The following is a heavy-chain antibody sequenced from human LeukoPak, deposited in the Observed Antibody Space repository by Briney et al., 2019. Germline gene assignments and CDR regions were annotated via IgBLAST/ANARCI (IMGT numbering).Heavy chain of an antibody. D-gene: IGHD5-12*01. Sequence: NPSETLSLTCAVYGGSFSGYYWSWIRQPPGKGLEWIGSIYYSGSTYYNPSLKSRVTISVDTSKNQFSLKLSSVTAADTAVYYCARAPIVATFDYWGQGTLVTVSS. V-gene: IGHV4-34*01. CDR2: IYYSGST. CDR1: GGSFSGYY. J-gene: IGHJ4*02. CDR3: ARAPIVATFDY.